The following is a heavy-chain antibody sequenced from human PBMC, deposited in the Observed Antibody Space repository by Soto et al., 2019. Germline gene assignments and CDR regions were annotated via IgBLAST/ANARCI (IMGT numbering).Heavy chain of an antibody. CDR3: ARDKPGVLDY. D-gene: IGHD2-2*01. CDR2: ISYDGSNK. CDR1: GFTFSSYA. V-gene: IGHV3-30-3*01. Sequence: GGSLRLSCAASGFTFSSYAMHWVRQAPGKGLEWVAVISYDGSNKYYADSVKGRFTISRDNSKNTLYLQMNILRAEDTAVYYCARDKPGVLDYWGQGTLVTVSS. J-gene: IGHJ4*02.